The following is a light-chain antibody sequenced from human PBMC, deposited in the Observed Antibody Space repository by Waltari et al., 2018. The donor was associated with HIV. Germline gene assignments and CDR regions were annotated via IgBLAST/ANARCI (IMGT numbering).Light chain of an antibody. J-gene: IGLJ2*01. CDR3: AVWEDNRSAV. CDR1: TYDLGANY. V-gene: IGLV1-47*01. Sequence: QSALTQPPSVSGAPGQKVTISCSGGTYDLGANYAYWYQRLSGQAPILLISRSDWRPSSVPSRFSASKSDTPASLVIDGLRSEDEGEYFCAVWEDNRSAVFGGGTKVTVL. CDR2: RSD.